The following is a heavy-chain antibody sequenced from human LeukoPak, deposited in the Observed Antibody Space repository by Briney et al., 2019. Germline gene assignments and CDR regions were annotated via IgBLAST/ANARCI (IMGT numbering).Heavy chain of an antibody. CDR1: GFTFDDYA. J-gene: IGHJ4*02. Sequence: GGSLRLSCAASGFTFDDYAMNWVRQAPGKGLEWVSGINWNGDSTGYVDSVKGRFTISRDNAKNSLYLQMNSLRAEDTAVYYCAKDGIAVAGLLWGQGTLVTVSS. V-gene: IGHV3-20*04. CDR3: AKDGIAVAGLL. CDR2: INWNGDST. D-gene: IGHD6-19*01.